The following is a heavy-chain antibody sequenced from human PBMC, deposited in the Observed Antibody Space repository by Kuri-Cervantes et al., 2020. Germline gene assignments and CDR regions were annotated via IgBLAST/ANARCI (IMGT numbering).Heavy chain of an antibody. CDR3: ARDNAGYPDY. CDR2: VNWNRGTI. CDR1: GFTFSTYS. V-gene: IGHV3-48*04. Sequence: GESLKISCAASGFTFSTYSMNWVRQAPGKGLEWVSGVNWNRGTICYANSVKGRFTISRDNAKNSLYLQMNSLRAEDTAVYYCARDNAGYPDYWGQGTGGTVSS. J-gene: IGHJ4*02. D-gene: IGHD3-9*01.